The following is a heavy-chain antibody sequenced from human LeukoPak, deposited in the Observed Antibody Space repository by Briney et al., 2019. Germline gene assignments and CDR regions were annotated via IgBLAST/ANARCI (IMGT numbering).Heavy chain of an antibody. V-gene: IGHV1-2*02. CDR3: ARAKYGSGNFYYYYYMDV. J-gene: IGHJ6*03. CDR2: INPNSGGT. CDR1: GYTFTGYY. D-gene: IGHD3-10*01. Sequence: ASVKVSCKASGYTFTGYYMHWVRQAPGQGLEWMGWINPNSGGTNYAQKLQGRVTMTTDTSTSTAYMELRSLRSDDTAVYYCARAKYGSGNFYYYYYMDVWGKGTTVTISS.